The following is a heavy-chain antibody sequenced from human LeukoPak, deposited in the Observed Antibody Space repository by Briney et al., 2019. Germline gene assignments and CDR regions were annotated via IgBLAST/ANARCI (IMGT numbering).Heavy chain of an antibody. D-gene: IGHD3-3*01. Sequence: GGSLRLSCAASDFDFSSHAMTWVRQAPGKGLEWVSAISISGTKTYYGDSVKGRFIISRDNSKNTLYLQMNSLRAEDTAVYYCARVDYDFWSGSYGMDVWGQGTTVTVSS. J-gene: IGHJ6*02. CDR3: ARVDYDFWSGSYGMDV. V-gene: IGHV3-23*01. CDR1: DFDFSSHA. CDR2: ISISGTKT.